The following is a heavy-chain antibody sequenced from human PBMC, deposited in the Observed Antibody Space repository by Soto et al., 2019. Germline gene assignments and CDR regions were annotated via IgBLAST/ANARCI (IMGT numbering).Heavy chain of an antibody. D-gene: IGHD2-8*01. J-gene: IGHJ3*02. V-gene: IGHV1-69*08. CDR2: NIPILNTA. Sequence: QVQLVQSGAEVRKPGSSVKVSCQVSGGTFRAFGITWVRQAPGQGLEWMGRNIPILNTADYAQKLQGRVTLTVATTTNKDYMELSSLRSDDTAVYFCARGTNAGGSESAFDICGQGTTFSVSS. CDR3: ARGTNAGGSESAFDI. CDR1: GGTFRAFG.